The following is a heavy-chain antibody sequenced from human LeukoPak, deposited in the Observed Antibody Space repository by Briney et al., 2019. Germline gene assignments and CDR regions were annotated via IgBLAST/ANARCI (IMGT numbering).Heavy chain of an antibody. V-gene: IGHV1-2*02. J-gene: IGHJ4*02. D-gene: IGHD3-22*01. CDR2: INPNSGGT. CDR3: ARGPRNYYDSSGYYYSHDY. Sequence: ASVKVSCKTSGYTFTAYHMHWVRQAPGQGLEWMGWINPNSGGTNYAQKFQGRVTMTRDTSINTAYMELSRLRSDDTAVYYCARGPRNYYDSSGYYYSHDYWGQGTLVTVSS. CDR1: GYTFTAYH.